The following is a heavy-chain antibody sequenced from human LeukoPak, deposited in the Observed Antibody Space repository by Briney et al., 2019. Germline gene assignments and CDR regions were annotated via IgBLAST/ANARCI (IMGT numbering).Heavy chain of an antibody. Sequence: GGSLRLPCAASGFTFSSYAMSWVRQAPGKGLEWVSAISGSGGSTYYADSVEGRFTISRDNSKNTLYLQMNSLRAEDTAVYYCAKRDSGYSSSWYADYWGQGTLVTVSS. CDR2: ISGSGGST. CDR3: AKRDSGYSSSWYADY. D-gene: IGHD6-13*01. V-gene: IGHV3-23*01. CDR1: GFTFSSYA. J-gene: IGHJ4*02.